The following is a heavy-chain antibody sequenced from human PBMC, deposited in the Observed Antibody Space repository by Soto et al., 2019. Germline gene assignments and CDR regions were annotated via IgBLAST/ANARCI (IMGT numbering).Heavy chain of an antibody. CDR2: ISAYNGNT. CDR1: GYTFTSYG. J-gene: IGHJ4*02. CDR3: ARAIAVAGTSVYFDY. Sequence: QVPLVQSGAEVKKPGASVKVSCQASGYTFTSYGISWVRQAPGQGLEWMGWISAYNGNTNYAQKLQGRVTMTTDTSTSTAYMELRSLRSDDTAVYYCARAIAVAGTSVYFDYWGQGTLVTVSS. V-gene: IGHV1-18*01. D-gene: IGHD6-19*01.